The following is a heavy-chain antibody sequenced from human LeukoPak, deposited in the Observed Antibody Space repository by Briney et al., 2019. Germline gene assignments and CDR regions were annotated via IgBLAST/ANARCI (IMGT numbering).Heavy chain of an antibody. V-gene: IGHV3-30-3*01. CDR2: ISYDGSNK. D-gene: IGHD3-22*01. CDR1: GFTFSSYA. Sequence: GGSLRLSCAASGFTFSSYAMHWVRQAPGKGLEWVAVISYDGSNKYYADSVKGRFTISRDNSKNTLYLQMNSLGAEDTAVYYCARDTVDYYDSSGYIDYWGQGTLVTVSS. CDR3: ARDTVDYYDSSGYIDY. J-gene: IGHJ4*02.